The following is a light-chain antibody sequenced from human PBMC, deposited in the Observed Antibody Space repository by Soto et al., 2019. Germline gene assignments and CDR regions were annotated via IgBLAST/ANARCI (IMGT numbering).Light chain of an antibody. J-gene: IGKJ1*01. Sequence: EIVLTQSPGTLSLSPGERATLSCRASQSVSSSYLAWYQQKPGQAPRLLIYGASSRATGIPDRFSGSGSGTDFTLTISRLEPEDFAVYYFKQYGSSSLTFGPGTKVEIK. V-gene: IGKV3-20*01. CDR3: KQYGSSSLT. CDR1: QSVSSSY. CDR2: GAS.